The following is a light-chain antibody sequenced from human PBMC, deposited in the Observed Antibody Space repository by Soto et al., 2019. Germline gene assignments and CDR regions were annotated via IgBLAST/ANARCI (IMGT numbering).Light chain of an antibody. V-gene: IGKV3D-15*01. CDR1: ESVTNY. Sequence: EIVLTQSPATLSLSPGERGTLSCRASESVTNYLAWYQQRPGQAPRLLIYGASSRATGIPDRFSGSGSGTEFTLTISSLQPDDFATYYCQHYNSYSEAFGQGTKVDIK. J-gene: IGKJ1*01. CDR3: QHYNSYSEA. CDR2: GAS.